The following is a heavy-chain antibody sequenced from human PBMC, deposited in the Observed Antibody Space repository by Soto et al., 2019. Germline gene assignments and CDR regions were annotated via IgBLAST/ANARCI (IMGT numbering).Heavy chain of an antibody. CDR2: MNPNSGNT. J-gene: IGHJ4*02. V-gene: IGHV1-8*01. CDR3: ANGYTCH. D-gene: IGHD5-12*01. Sequence: QVQLVQSGAEVKKPGASVKVSCKASGYTFTSDDINWVRQAPGQGLEWMGWMNPNSGNTGFAQNFQGRVTLTRNNSISTAYMELRSLRSDDTAIYYCANGYTCHWGQGTLVTVSS. CDR1: GYTFTSDD.